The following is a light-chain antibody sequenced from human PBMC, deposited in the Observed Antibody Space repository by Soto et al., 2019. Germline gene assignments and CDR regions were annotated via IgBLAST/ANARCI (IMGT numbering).Light chain of an antibody. CDR1: QSISSY. Sequence: DIQMTQSPSSLSASVGDRVTITCRASQSISSYLNWYQQTPGKAPKVLIYAASSLQSGVPSRFSGIGSGTDFTLSISSLQPDDFATYYCQHYNSYSEAFGQGTKVDIK. CDR2: AAS. J-gene: IGKJ1*01. V-gene: IGKV1-39*01. CDR3: QHYNSYSEA.